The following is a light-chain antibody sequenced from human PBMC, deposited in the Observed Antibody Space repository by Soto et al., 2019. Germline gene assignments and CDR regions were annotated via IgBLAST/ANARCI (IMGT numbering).Light chain of an antibody. V-gene: IGKV3-15*01. J-gene: IGKJ5*01. Sequence: EIVLTQSPATLSVSPGERATLSCRATETISTNLAWFQRKPGQPPRLLIYGSSTRATGVPDRFSGSGSGTEFTLIISSLQSEDVAVYYCQQRSNWPITFGQGTRLEI. CDR1: ETISTN. CDR3: QQRSNWPIT. CDR2: GSS.